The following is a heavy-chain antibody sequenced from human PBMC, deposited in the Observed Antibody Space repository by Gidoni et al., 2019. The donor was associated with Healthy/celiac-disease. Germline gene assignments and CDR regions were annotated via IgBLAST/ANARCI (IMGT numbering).Heavy chain of an antibody. Sequence: QVQLQASGPGLVKPSQTLSPTCTVSGGSISSGGYSWSWIRQHPGKGLEWIGYIYYSGSTYYNPSLKSRVTISVDTSKNQFSLKLSSVTAADAAVYYCARARILEGGYFDYWGQGTLVTVSS. J-gene: IGHJ4*02. CDR2: IYYSGST. D-gene: IGHD3-16*01. CDR1: GGSISSGGYS. CDR3: ARARILEGGYFDY. V-gene: IGHV4-31*03.